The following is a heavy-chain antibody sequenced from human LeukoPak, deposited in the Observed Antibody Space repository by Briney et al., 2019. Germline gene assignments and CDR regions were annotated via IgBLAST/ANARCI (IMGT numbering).Heavy chain of an antibody. Sequence: PSETLSLTCTVAGGSISSYYWSWIRQPAGKGLEWIGRIYTSGSTNYNPSLKSRVTMSVDTSKNQFYLKLSSVTAADTAVYYCARGRRTEYSSGWYYFDYWGQGTLVTVSS. CDR1: GGSISSYY. CDR2: IYTSGST. D-gene: IGHD6-19*01. J-gene: IGHJ4*02. V-gene: IGHV4-4*07. CDR3: ARGRRTEYSSGWYYFDY.